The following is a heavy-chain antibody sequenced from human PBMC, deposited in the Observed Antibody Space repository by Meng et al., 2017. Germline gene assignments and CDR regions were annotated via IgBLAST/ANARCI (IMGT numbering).Heavy chain of an antibody. V-gene: IGHV4-31*01. Sequence: VPLRASCQRLVKPSQPLSLHCTVSGGPISSGGYFWRRIRQDPGKGLEWIGYISYSGSTYYNPSLKSLVTISVDTSQNQFSLKLSSVTAAETAVYYCARGLRCSGGSCYSSNWFDPWGQGTLVTVSS. CDR3: ARGLRCSGGSCYSSNWFDP. CDR1: GGPISSGGYF. D-gene: IGHD2-15*01. J-gene: IGHJ5*02. CDR2: ISYSGST.